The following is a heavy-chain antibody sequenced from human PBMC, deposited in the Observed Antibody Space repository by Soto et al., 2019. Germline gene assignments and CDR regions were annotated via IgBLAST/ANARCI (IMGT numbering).Heavy chain of an antibody. J-gene: IGHJ4*02. D-gene: IGHD3-10*01. CDR3: ARGYLMVRGVIRYFDY. CDR2: IIPIFGTA. CDR1: GGTFSSYA. V-gene: IGHV1-69*13. Sequence: SVKVSCKASGGTFSSYAISWVRQAPGHGLEWMGGIIPIFGTANYAQKFQGRVTITADESTSTAYMELSSLRSEDTAVYYCARGYLMVRGVIRYFDYWGQGTLVTVSS.